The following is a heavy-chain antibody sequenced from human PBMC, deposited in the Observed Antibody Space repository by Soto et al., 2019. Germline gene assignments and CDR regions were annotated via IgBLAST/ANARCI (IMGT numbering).Heavy chain of an antibody. D-gene: IGHD4-17*01. CDR2: INRHGDST. CDR3: ARDQSWGYEYGDYGDS. V-gene: IGHV3-20*04. Sequence: EVSLVESGGGVVRPGGSLRLSCAASGFGFDEYGMSWVRQGPGKGLEWVSGINRHGDSTGYADSVKGRFTISRDNAKNSLYLQMNGLRAEDTAFSYCARDQSWGYEYGDYGDSWGQGSLVTVSS. J-gene: IGHJ4*02. CDR1: GFGFDEYG.